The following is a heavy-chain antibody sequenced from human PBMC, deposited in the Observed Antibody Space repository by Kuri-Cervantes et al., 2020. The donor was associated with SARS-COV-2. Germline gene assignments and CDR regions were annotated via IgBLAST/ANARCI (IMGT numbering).Heavy chain of an antibody. Sequence: GESLKISCAASGFTFSIYWMSWVRQAPGKGLEWVANTKEDGSEKYYVDSVKGRFTISRDNAKNSLLLQMNSLRAEDTAVYYCARGLSTNRPRYWGQGTLVTVSS. V-gene: IGHV3-7*01. CDR2: TKEDGSEK. CDR3: ARGLSTNRPRY. CDR1: GFTFSIYW. D-gene: IGHD2-8*01. J-gene: IGHJ4*02.